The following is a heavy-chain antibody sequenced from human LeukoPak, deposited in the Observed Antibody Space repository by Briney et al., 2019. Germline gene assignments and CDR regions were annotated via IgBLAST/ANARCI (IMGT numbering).Heavy chain of an antibody. CDR1: GYTFTSYD. D-gene: IGHD6-19*01. CDR3: ARRYSSGWSTYYSYGMDV. J-gene: IGHJ6*02. Sequence: ASVKVSCKASGYTFTSYDINWVRQATRQGLEWMGWMNPNSGNTGYPHKFQGRVAMTRNTSITTAYLELSSPRSEDTAVYYCARRYSSGWSTYYSYGMDVSGQGTTVTVSS. CDR2: MNPNSGNT. V-gene: IGHV1-8*01.